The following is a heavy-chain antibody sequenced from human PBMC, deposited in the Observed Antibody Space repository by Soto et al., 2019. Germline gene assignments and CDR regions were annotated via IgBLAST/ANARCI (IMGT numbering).Heavy chain of an antibody. J-gene: IGHJ4*02. CDR2: LYYTGIV. Sequence: ETLGLAGSVCGDSISGSSYYWGWIRQPPGKGLEWIGSLYYTGIVYYNPSLKSRVTISVDTSKNQFSLKVSSVTAADTAVYYCARQHRSDWDVLGYWGQGTMVTVSS. CDR3: ARQHRSDWDVLGY. D-gene: IGHD2-21*02. V-gene: IGHV4-39*01. CDR1: GDSISGSSYY.